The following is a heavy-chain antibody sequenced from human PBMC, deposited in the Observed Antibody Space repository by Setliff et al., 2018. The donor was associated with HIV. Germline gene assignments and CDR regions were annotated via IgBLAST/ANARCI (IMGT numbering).Heavy chain of an antibody. CDR2: INAGDDNT. Sequence: ASVKVSCKAFGYTFSTNAIHWVRQAPGQRLEWMGYINAGDDNTRYSEKSQGRVTITRDTSATTAYMELSSLRSDDTSVYYCAGGSCSGCYLSDYWGLGTLVTVSS. CDR3: AGGSCSGCYLSDY. J-gene: IGHJ4*02. CDR1: GYTFSTNA. V-gene: IGHV1-3*01. D-gene: IGHD6-19*01.